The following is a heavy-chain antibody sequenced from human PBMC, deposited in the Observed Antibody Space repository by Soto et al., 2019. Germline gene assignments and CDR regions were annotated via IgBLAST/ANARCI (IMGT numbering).Heavy chain of an antibody. CDR3: AKLVYSGGSAVLHP. D-gene: IGHD6-19*01. CDR2: ISGSGDRT. CDR1: GFTFSNYG. J-gene: IGHJ5*02. V-gene: IGHV3-23*01. Sequence: GGSLRLSCAASGFTFSNYGMNWVRQAPGKGLEWVSYISGSGDRTHDADSVKGRFTVSRDNSNNILYLQMNSLRTEDTATYYCAKLVYSGGSAVLHPWGQGTLVTASS.